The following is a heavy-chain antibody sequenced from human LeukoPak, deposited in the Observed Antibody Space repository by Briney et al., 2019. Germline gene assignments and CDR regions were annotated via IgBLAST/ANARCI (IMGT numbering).Heavy chain of an antibody. V-gene: IGHV3-23*01. CDR2: ISGNGDNT. CDR1: GFTFISYS. Sequence: GGSLRLSCSVSGFTFISYSMTWVRQAPGKGLEWLSSISGNGDNTYYADSVKGRFTISRDNSKDTLYLQMNSLRVDDTAVYYCAGQWLRLGPIDYWGQGTLVTVSS. CDR3: AGQWLRLGPIDY. D-gene: IGHD5-12*01. J-gene: IGHJ4*02.